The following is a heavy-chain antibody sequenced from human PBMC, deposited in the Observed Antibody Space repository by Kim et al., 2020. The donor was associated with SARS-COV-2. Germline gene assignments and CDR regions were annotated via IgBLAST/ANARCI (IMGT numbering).Heavy chain of an antibody. J-gene: IGHJ4*02. D-gene: IGHD1-26*01. CDR3: ARDVGTGRHDG. CDR2: ISQDGTTK. V-gene: IGHV3-7*01. Sequence: GGSLRLSCVASGFTFGNYWMAWVRQAPGKGLEWLTNISQDGTTKNSVDSVKGRFTISRDNAKNSVYLQLNSLRAEDTAMYYCARDVGTGRHDGWGQGNLVPVPS. CDR1: GFTFGNYW.